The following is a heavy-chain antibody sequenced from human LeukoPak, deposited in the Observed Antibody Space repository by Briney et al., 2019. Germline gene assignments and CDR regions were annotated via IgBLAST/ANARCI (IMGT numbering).Heavy chain of an antibody. CDR1: GGSISSGGYY. CDR2: IYHSGST. J-gene: IGHJ4*02. V-gene: IGHV4-30-2*01. CDR3: ARARGELPYFDY. Sequence: PSETLSLTCTVSGGSISSGGYYWSWIRQPPGKGLEWIGYIYHSGSTYYNPSLKSRVTISVDRSKNQFSLKLSSVTAADTAVYYCARARGELPYFDYWGQGTLVTVSS. D-gene: IGHD1-26*01.